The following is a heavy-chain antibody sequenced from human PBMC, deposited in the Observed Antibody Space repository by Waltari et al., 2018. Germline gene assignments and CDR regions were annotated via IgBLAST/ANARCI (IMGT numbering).Heavy chain of an antibody. CDR2: ISYDGSNK. D-gene: IGHD1-1*01. CDR3: ARERVPLNWNLRYFDY. V-gene: IGHV3-30-3*01. Sequence: QVQLVESGGGVVQPGRSLRLSCAASGVTFSSYAMHCVRQAPGKGLEWVAVISYDGSNKYYADSVKGRFTISRDNSKNTLYPQMNSLRAEDTAVYYCARERVPLNWNLRYFDYWGQGTLVTVSS. CDR1: GVTFSSYA. J-gene: IGHJ4*02.